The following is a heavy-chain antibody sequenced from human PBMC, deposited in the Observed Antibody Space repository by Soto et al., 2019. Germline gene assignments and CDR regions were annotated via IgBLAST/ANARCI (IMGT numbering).Heavy chain of an antibody. Sequence: QVQQLESGPGLVKPWDTLSLTCTVSGAYISAFSWSWIRQPAGKGLGWIGRITVNGNTQYNPSFRSRVTMSMDTSRNQFSLNLQSATAADTALYYCARESGENWTYEAHWGQGTLVTVAS. CDR1: GAYISAFS. D-gene: IGHD1-7*01. CDR3: ARESGENWTYEAH. CDR2: ITVNGNT. V-gene: IGHV4-4*07. J-gene: IGHJ1*01.